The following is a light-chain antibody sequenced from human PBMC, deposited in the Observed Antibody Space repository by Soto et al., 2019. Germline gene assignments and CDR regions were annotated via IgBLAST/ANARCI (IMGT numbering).Light chain of an antibody. Sequence: EIVLTQSPGTLSLSPGERATLSCRASQSVSNNYLAWYQQKPGQAPRLLFYVASIRATGIPDRFSGSWSGTDFTLTISSLEPEDFAVYYCQQYAVSRSFGQGT. CDR2: VAS. J-gene: IGKJ1*01. V-gene: IGKV3-20*01. CDR1: QSVSNNY. CDR3: QQYAVSRS.